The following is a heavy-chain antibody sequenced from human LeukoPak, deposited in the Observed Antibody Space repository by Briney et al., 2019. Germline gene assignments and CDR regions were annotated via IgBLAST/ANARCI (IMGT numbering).Heavy chain of an antibody. J-gene: IGHJ6*02. Sequence: ASVKVSCKASGYTFTSYAMHWVRQAPGQRLEWMGWINAGNGNTKYSQKFQGRVTITRDTSASTAYMELSSLRSEDTAVYYCASGFGYSSGWYNPKPEYYGMDVWGRGTTVTVSS. CDR3: ASGFGYSSGWYNPKPEYYGMDV. CDR2: INAGNGNT. V-gene: IGHV1-3*01. CDR1: GYTFTSYA. D-gene: IGHD6-19*01.